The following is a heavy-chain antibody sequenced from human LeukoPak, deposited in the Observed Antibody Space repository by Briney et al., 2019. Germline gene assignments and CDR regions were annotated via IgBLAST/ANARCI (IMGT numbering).Heavy chain of an antibody. Sequence: GASVKVSCKASGYTFTSYYMHWVRQAPGQGLEWMGIINPSGGSTSYAQKFQGRVTMTRDTSTSTVYMELSSLRSEDTAVYYCARVGLGYCSSTSCDSATYYYYGMDVWGQGTTVTVSS. J-gene: IGHJ6*02. V-gene: IGHV1-46*01. D-gene: IGHD2-2*01. CDR1: GYTFTSYY. CDR3: ARVGLGYCSSTSCDSATYYYYGMDV. CDR2: INPSGGST.